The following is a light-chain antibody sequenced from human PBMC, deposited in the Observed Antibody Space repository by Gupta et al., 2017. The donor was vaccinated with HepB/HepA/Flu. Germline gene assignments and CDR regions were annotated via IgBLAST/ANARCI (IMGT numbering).Light chain of an antibody. V-gene: IGKV3-15*01. CDR2: GAS. J-gene: IGKJ4*01. CDR1: QSVSSN. Sequence: ATLSVSPGERATLSCRASQSVSSNLAWYQQKPGQAPRLLIYGASTRATGIPARFSGSGSGTEFTLTISSLQSEDFAVYYCQQDNNWPFTFGRGTKVEIK. CDR3: QQDNNWPFT.